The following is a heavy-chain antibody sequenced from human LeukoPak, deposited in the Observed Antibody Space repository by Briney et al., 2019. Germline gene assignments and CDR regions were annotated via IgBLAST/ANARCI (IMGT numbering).Heavy chain of an antibody. CDR2: FWFDGSHE. Sequence: PGGSLRLSCEASGFNFNNYGMHWVLQAPGTGVESVADFWFDGSHEYSADSVRGRFTISRDNFKNTLFMEMNALTAGDTAIYYCAKDASDFGDSYFDHWGQGTQVTVSS. J-gene: IGHJ4*02. CDR3: AKDASDFGDSYFDH. CDR1: GFNFNNYG. V-gene: IGHV3-33*06. D-gene: IGHD4-17*01.